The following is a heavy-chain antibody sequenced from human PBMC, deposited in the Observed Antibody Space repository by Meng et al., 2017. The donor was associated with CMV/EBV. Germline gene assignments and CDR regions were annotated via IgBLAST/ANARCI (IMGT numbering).Heavy chain of an antibody. J-gene: IGHJ4*02. D-gene: IGHD3-16*02. V-gene: IGHV1-18*04. CDR3: ARHSEEFYDYVWGSYRVLGIFDY. CDR2: ISAYNGNT. Sequence: ASVKVSCKASGYTFTSYYMHWVRQAPGQGLEWMGWISAYNGNTNCAQKLQGRVTMTTDTSTSTAYMELRSLRSDDTAVYYCARHSEEFYDYVWGSYRVLGIFDYWGQGTLVTVSS. CDR1: GYTFTSYY.